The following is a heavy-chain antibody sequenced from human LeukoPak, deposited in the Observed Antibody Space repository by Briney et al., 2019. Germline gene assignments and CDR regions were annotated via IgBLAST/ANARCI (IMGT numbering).Heavy chain of an antibody. CDR2: IYYSGST. Sequence: SETLSLTCTVSGGSISSYYWSWIRQPPGKGLEWIGYIYYSGSTNYNPSLKSRVTISVDTSKNQFSLKLSSVTAADTAVYYCARAGYYYGMDVWGQGTTVTVSS. J-gene: IGHJ6*02. D-gene: IGHD3-10*01. CDR3: ARAGYYYGMDV. V-gene: IGHV4-59*01. CDR1: GGSISSYY.